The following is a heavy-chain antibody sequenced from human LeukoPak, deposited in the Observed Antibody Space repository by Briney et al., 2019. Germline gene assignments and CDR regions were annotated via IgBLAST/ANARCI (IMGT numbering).Heavy chain of an antibody. CDR1: GFTFSSYS. D-gene: IGHD1-14*01. V-gene: IGHV3-48*01. CDR2: ISSSSSTI. Sequence: GGSLRLSCAASGFTFSSYSMNWVRQAPGKGLEWVSYISSSSSTIYYADSVKGRFTISRDNAKNSLYLQMNSLRAEDTALYYCGRGGSYRAFDIWGQGTMVTVSS. CDR3: GRGGSYRAFDI. J-gene: IGHJ3*02.